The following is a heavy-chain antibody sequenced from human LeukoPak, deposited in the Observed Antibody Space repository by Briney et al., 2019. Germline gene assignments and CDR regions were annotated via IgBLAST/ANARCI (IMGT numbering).Heavy chain of an antibody. CDR2: ISSSSSYI. J-gene: IGHJ6*02. CDR1: GFTFSSYS. V-gene: IGHV3-21*01. Sequence: GGSLRLSCAASGFTFSSYSMNWFRQAPGKGLEWVSSISSSSSYIYYADSVKGRFTISRDNAKNSLYLQMNSLRAEDTAVYYCARDRYQLLVYYYYYGMDVWGQGTTVTVSS. D-gene: IGHD2-2*01. CDR3: ARDRYQLLVYYYYYGMDV.